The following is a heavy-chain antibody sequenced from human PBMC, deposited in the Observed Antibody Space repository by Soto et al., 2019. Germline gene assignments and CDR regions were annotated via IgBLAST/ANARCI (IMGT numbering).Heavy chain of an antibody. D-gene: IGHD6-19*01. Sequence: GGSLRLSCAASGFTFDDYTMHWVRQAPGKGLEWVSLISWDGGSTYYADSVKGRFTISRDNSKNSLYLQMNSLRTEDTTLYYCAKDIARSREQWLVHYFDYWGQGTLVTVSS. CDR1: GFTFDDYT. CDR2: ISWDGGST. CDR3: AKDIARSREQWLVHYFDY. V-gene: IGHV3-43*01. J-gene: IGHJ4*02.